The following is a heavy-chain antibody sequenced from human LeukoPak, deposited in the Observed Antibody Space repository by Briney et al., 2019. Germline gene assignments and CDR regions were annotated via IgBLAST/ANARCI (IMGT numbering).Heavy chain of an antibody. CDR3: ARDWSGYFDF. CDR2: ISSSGSTI. V-gene: IGHV3-48*04. Sequence: SGGSLRLSCAASGFTFSSYSMNSVRQAPGKGPEWVSYISSSGSTIYYADSVKGRFTVSRDNAKNSLYLQMNSLRAEDTAVYYCARDWSGYFDFWGQGTLVTVSS. CDR1: GFTFSSYS. D-gene: IGHD3-10*01. J-gene: IGHJ4*02.